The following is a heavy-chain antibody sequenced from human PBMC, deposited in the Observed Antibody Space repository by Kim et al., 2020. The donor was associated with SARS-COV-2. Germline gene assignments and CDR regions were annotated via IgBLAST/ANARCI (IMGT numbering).Heavy chain of an antibody. V-gene: IGHV4-4*09. CDR3: ARGSIRGMDV. Sequence: SPNHNPSLKSRVPISVDTSKNQFSLKLSPVTAADTAVYYCARGSIRGMDVWGQGTTVTVSS. D-gene: IGHD3-10*01. J-gene: IGHJ6*02. CDR2: SP.